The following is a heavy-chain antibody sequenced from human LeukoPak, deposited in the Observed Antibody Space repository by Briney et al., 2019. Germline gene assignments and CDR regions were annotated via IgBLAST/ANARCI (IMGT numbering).Heavy chain of an antibody. CDR3: ARSGTMVRGVIITPFNWFDP. V-gene: IGHV4-61*02. CDR1: GGSISSGSYY. D-gene: IGHD3-10*01. J-gene: IGHJ5*02. Sequence: SQTLSLTCTVSGGSISSGSYYWSWIRQPAGKGLEWIGRIYTSGSTNYNPSLKSRVTMSVDTSKNQFSLKLSSVTAADTAVYYCARSGTMVRGVIITPFNWFDPWGQGTLVTVSS. CDR2: IYTSGST.